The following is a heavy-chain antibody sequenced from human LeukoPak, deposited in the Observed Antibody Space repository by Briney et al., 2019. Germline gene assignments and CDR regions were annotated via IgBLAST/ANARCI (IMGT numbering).Heavy chain of an antibody. V-gene: IGHV3-43*01. CDR3: AKDRGYSSGMIDY. D-gene: IGHD6-19*01. Sequence: GGSLRLSCAASGFTFDDYTMHWVRQAPGKGLGWVSLISWDGGSTYYADSVKGRFTISRDNSKNSLYLQMNSLRTEDTALYYCAKDRGYSSGMIDYWGQGTLVTVSS. J-gene: IGHJ4*02. CDR2: ISWDGGST. CDR1: GFTFDDYT.